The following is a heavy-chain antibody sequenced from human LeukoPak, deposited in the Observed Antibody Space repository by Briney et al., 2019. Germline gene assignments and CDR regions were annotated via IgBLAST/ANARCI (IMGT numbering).Heavy chain of an antibody. CDR1: GFTFSTYD. D-gene: IGHD6-6*01. V-gene: IGHV3-13*01. J-gene: IGHJ5*02. CDR3: ARGNRGARPGFDP. CDR2: IGSAGDT. Sequence: GGSLRLSCAASGFTFSTYDMHWVRQATGKGLEWVSGIGSAGDTYYAGSVKGRFTISRENGKNSLYLQMNSLRAGDTAVYYCARGNRGARPGFDPWGQGTLVTVSS.